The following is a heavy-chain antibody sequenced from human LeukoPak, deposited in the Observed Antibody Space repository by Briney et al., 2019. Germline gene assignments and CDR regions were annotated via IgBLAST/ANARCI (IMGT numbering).Heavy chain of an antibody. J-gene: IGHJ4*02. Sequence: GSLLLSCVATGFTFSKYWMAGARPSTGKGLKCVAIIKPYASDFYSVVSVNGRFTVSTDNTKISLYLQMSTLRADYTAVYYCSRVVHRQKEFWGQGTLVTVSS. D-gene: IGHD2-2*01. CDR1: GFTFSKYW. CDR2: IKPYASDF. V-gene: IGHV3-7*01. CDR3: SRVVHRQKEF.